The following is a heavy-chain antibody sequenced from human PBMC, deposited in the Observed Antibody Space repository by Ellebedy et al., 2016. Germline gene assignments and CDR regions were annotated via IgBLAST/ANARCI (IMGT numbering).Heavy chain of an antibody. V-gene: IGHV3-23*01. D-gene: IGHD3-10*01. CDR1: GFTFSSHA. J-gene: IGHJ4*02. Sequence: GESLKISCEASGFTFSSHAMSWVRQAPGKGPEWVSAVVGSDERTFYADSVKGRFTISRDNSKNRLYLQMSSLKVEDTATYYCANVGGSGTYYNGYWGQGTLVTVSS. CDR2: VVGSDERT. CDR3: ANVGGSGTYYNGY.